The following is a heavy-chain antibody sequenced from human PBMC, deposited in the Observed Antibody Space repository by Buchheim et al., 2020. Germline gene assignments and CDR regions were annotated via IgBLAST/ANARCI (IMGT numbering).Heavy chain of an antibody. V-gene: IGHV1-24*01. J-gene: IGHJ6*02. Sequence: QVQLVQSGAEVKKPGASVKVSCKVSGYTLTELSMHWVRQAPGKGLEWMGGFDPEDGETIYAQKLQGRVSMTEDTSTDTAEMELSSLRSEDTAVYYCATSKRRKILWFGELLSQIYGMDVWGQGTT. D-gene: IGHD3-10*01. CDR3: ATSKRRKILWFGELLSQIYGMDV. CDR2: FDPEDGET. CDR1: GYTLTELS.